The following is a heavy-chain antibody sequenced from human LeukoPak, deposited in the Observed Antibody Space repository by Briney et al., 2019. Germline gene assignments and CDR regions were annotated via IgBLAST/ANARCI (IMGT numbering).Heavy chain of an antibody. CDR3: ARGIYRGAFDI. CDR2: IYYSGST. J-gene: IGHJ3*02. V-gene: IGHV4-59*01. CDR1: GGSISSYY. Sequence: PSATLSLTCPVSGGSISSYYWSWIRQPPGKGLEWIGYIYYSGSTNYNPSLKSRVTISVDTSKNQFSLKLSSVTAADTAVYYCARGIYRGAFDIWGQGTMVTVSS. D-gene: IGHD3-10*01.